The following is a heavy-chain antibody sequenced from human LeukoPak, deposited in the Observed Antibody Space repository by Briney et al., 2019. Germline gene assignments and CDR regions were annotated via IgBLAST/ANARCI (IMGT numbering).Heavy chain of an antibody. V-gene: IGHV4-59*12. J-gene: IGHJ5*02. CDR2: IYYSGST. CDR1: GGSISSYY. D-gene: IGHD2-15*01. CDR3: ARGPSYCSGGSCYSYWFDP. Sequence: PSETLSLTCTVSGGSISSYYWSWIRQPPGKGLEWIGYIYYSGSTNYNPSLKSRVTISVDTSKNQFSLKLSSVTAADTAVYYCARGPSYCSGGSCYSYWFDPWGQGTLVTVSS.